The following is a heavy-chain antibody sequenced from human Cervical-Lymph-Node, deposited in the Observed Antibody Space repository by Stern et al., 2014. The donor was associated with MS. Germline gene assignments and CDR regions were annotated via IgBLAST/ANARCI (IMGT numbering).Heavy chain of an antibody. D-gene: IGHD6-19*01. CDR3: ARAYSSGWCFDY. V-gene: IGHV4-61*01. CDR1: GGSVSSGSYY. J-gene: IGHJ4*02. CDR2: IYYSGST. Sequence: QVQLQESGPGLVKPSETLSVTCTVSGGSVSSGSYYWSWIRQPPGKGLEWIGYIYYSGSTNYNPSLKSRVTISVDTSKNQFSLKLSSVTAADTAVYYCARAYSSGWCFDYWGQGTLVTVSS.